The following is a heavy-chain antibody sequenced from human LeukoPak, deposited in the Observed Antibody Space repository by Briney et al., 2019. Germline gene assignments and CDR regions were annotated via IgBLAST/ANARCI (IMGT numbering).Heavy chain of an antibody. CDR3: XXXXXGDYSYGSYYFDQ. CDR2: ISYDGSVK. J-gene: IGHJ4*02. Sequence: GRSLRLSCAVSGFSFSSYGMHWVRQAPGKGLEWVSVISYDGSVKYYADSVKGRFTISRDNPKNTLYLQMNSLGAEDTAVYYXXXXXXGDYSYGSYYFDQWGQGTLVTVSS. V-gene: IGHV3-30*03. D-gene: IGHD5-18*01. CDR1: GFSFSSYG.